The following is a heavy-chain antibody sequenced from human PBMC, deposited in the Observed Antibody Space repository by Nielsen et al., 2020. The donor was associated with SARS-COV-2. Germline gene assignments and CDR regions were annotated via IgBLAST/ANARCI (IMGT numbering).Heavy chain of an antibody. CDR1: GFTFNNYA. Sequence: GGSLRLSCAASGFTFNNYAMYWVRQVPGKGLEYVSALTSNGGSTYYAKSVQGRFTISRDNSKNTLYLQMGSLRVEETAVYYCARDQSLGESVCDYWGQGSLVTVSS. CDR3: ARDQSLGESVCDY. D-gene: IGHD2-8*01. CDR2: LTSNGGST. J-gene: IGHJ4*02. V-gene: IGHV3-64*01.